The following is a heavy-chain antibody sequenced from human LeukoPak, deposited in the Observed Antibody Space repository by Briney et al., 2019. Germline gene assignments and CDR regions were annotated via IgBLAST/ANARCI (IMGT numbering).Heavy chain of an antibody. V-gene: IGHV4-39*07. CDR3: ARVSLVRGAPGYYFDY. J-gene: IGHJ4*02. CDR2: IYYSGST. D-gene: IGHD3-10*01. CDR1: GGSISSSNYY. Sequence: PSETLSLTCTVSGGSISSSNYYWGWIRQPPGKGLEWIGSIYYSGSTYYNPSLKSRVTISVDTSKNQFSLKLSSVTAADTAVYYCARVSLVRGAPGYYFDYWGQGTLVTVSS.